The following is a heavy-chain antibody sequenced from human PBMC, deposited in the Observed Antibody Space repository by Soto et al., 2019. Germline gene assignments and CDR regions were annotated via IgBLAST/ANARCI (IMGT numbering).Heavy chain of an antibody. CDR3: ARSDGYHFNWLDS. D-gene: IGHD2-21*01. V-gene: IGHV1-8*01. CDR1: GYTFASYD. CDR2: MNPNSNNT. Sequence: QVQLVQSGAEVKTPGASVKVSCKASGYTFASYDMNWVRQAPGQGLEWMGWMNPNSNNTGYAQKFQGRLTMTRDIALSIANMELSSLRNEATAVYYCARSDGYHFNWLDSWGQGTLVNVSA. J-gene: IGHJ5*01.